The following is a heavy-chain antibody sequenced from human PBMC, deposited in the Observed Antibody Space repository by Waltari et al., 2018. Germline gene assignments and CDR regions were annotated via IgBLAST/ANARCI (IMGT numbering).Heavy chain of an antibody. CDR3: ARKVSSSWYWWFDP. CDR2: IYYSGST. Sequence: QVQLQESGPGLVKPSETLSLTCTVSGGSISSYYWSWIRQPPGKGLEWIGYIYYSGSTNYNPSLKSRVTISVDTSKNQFSLKLSSVTAADTAVYYCARKVSSSWYWWFDPWGQGTLVTVSS. V-gene: IGHV4-59*01. D-gene: IGHD6-13*01. CDR1: GGSISSYY. J-gene: IGHJ5*02.